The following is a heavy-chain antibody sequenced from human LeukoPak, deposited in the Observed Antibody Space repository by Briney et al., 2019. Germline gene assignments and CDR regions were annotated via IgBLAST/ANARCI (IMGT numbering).Heavy chain of an antibody. Sequence: PSETLSLTCTVSGGSVSSYYWSWIRQPPGKGLEWIGYIYYSGSTNYNPSLKSRVIISVDTSKNQFSLKLSSVTAADTAVYYCAREGSYYYGMDVWGQGTTVTVSS. J-gene: IGHJ6*02. V-gene: IGHV4-59*02. CDR1: GGSVSSYY. CDR2: IYYSGST. CDR3: AREGSYYYGMDV. D-gene: IGHD2-15*01.